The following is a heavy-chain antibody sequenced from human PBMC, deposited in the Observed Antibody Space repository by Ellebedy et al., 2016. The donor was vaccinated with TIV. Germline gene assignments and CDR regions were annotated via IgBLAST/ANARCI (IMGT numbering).Heavy chain of an antibody. V-gene: IGHV5-51*01. CDR3: ARNWGRGQLWYFYSMDV. J-gene: IGHJ6*02. Sequence: GESLKISCKVSGYSFTNFWIAWVRQMPGKGLEWMGIIDPRDADTRYSPSFQGQVTISADKSITTAYLQWSSLKSSDPAMFSCARNWGRGQLWYFYSMDVWGQGTTVTVSS. D-gene: IGHD5-18*01. CDR2: IDPRDADT. CDR1: GYSFTNFW.